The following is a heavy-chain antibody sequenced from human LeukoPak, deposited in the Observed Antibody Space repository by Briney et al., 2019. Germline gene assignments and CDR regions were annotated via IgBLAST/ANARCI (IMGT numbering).Heavy chain of an antibody. CDR3: AKDLRGSIAAAGGNWFDP. CDR1: GFTFSSYG. CDR2: IRYDGSNK. J-gene: IGHJ5*02. V-gene: IGHV3-30*02. D-gene: IGHD6-13*01. Sequence: PGGSLRLSCAASGFTFSSYGMHWVRQAPGKGLEWVAFIRYDGSNKYYADSVKGRFTISRDNSKNTLYLQMNSLRAEDTAVYYCAKDLRGSIAAAGGNWFDPWGQGTLVTVSS.